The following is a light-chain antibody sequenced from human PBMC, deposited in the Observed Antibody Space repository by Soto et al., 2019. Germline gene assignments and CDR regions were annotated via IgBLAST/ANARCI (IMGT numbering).Light chain of an antibody. Sequence: EIVLTQSPATLSLSPGERATLSCRASQSVRSCLAWYQQVPGQSPRLLISEASNRATGIPGRFSGSGSGTDFTLTISSLEPEDSAIYYCQQCVTWPQVTFGGGTKVEIK. CDR2: EAS. J-gene: IGKJ4*01. CDR1: QSVRSC. V-gene: IGKV3-11*01. CDR3: QQCVTWPQVT.